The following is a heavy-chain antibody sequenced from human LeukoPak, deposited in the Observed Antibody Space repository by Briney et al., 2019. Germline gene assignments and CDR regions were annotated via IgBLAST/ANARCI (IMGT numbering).Heavy chain of an antibody. CDR3: ITNLISLFGVGY. CDR1: GLSFIELS. D-gene: IGHD3-3*01. Sequence: ASEKVSCKVSGLSFIELSFHWVRQAPGKGLEWMGGYDPEKDETVYAQKFQGRVTMTEDTSTDTVYVQLSSLRSEDTAIYYCITNLISLFGVGYWGHGTLVTVSS. V-gene: IGHV1-24*01. CDR2: YDPEKDET. J-gene: IGHJ4*01.